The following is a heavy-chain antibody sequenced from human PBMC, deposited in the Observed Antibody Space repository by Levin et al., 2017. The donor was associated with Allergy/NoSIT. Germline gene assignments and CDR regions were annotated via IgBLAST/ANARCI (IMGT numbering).Heavy chain of an antibody. V-gene: IGHV4-39*01. D-gene: IGHD6-13*01. J-gene: IGHJ4*02. CDR3: AGHTWDGYSSLEY. CDR2: INYSGST. CDR1: GGSISRSSHY. Sequence: SETLSLTCTVSGGSISRSSHYWGWIRQTPGKGLEWIGNINYSGSTYYHSSLKSRVTISVDTSKNQFSLRLSSVTAADTAVYYCAGHTWDGYSSLEYWGRGTQVTVSS.